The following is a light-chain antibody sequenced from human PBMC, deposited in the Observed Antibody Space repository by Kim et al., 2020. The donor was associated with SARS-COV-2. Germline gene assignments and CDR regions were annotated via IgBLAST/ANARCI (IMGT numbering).Light chain of an antibody. Sequence: SLSPGQTAAITCSGDGLADKYASWYQQMPGPSPVLVIYNGSGRPSRIPERFSGSYSGHTATLTVSAAQAIDEADYYCQAWDNNNGVFGGGTKLAVL. J-gene: IGLJ3*02. V-gene: IGLV3-1*01. CDR1: GLADKY. CDR2: NGS. CDR3: QAWDNNNGV.